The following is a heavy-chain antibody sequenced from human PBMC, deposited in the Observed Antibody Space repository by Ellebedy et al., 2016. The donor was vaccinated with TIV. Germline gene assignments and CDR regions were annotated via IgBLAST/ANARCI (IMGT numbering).Heavy chain of an antibody. Sequence: GGSLRLXCAASGFTFSSYSMNWVRQAPGKGLEWVSYISSSSSTIYYADSVKGRFTISRDNAKNSLYLQMNSLRDEDTAVYYCARDLNDYSNYRAVYFDYWGQGTLVTVSS. CDR1: GFTFSSYS. J-gene: IGHJ4*02. V-gene: IGHV3-48*02. CDR3: ARDLNDYSNYRAVYFDY. D-gene: IGHD4-11*01. CDR2: ISSSSSTI.